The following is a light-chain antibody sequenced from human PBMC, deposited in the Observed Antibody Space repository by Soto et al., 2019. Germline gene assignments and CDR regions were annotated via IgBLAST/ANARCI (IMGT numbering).Light chain of an antibody. J-gene: IGKJ1*01. CDR3: QQSYSSPPT. CDR1: QSISNH. Sequence: QLTHAPASLSVSAGDRVTITCRASQSISNHLNWYQQKPGKAPKLLIFAASSLQSGVPSRFSGSRSGPDFTLTISSLQPEDFATYYCQQSYSSPPTFGQGTKV. V-gene: IGKV1-39*01. CDR2: AAS.